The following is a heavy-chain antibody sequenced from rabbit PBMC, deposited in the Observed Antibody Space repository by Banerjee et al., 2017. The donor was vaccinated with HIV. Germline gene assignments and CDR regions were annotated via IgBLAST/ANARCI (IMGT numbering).Heavy chain of an antibody. CDR1: GIDFSSGYD. CDR3: GRGAVFRL. Sequence: QQLVESGGGLVKPGASLTLTCTASGIDFSSGYDMCWVRQAPGKGLEWIACIYTGSGSTWYASWAKGRVTISKTSSTTVTLQMTSLTAADTATYFCGRGAVFRLWGPGTLVTVS. V-gene: IGHV1S40*01. J-gene: IGHJ4*01. CDR2: IYTGSGST.